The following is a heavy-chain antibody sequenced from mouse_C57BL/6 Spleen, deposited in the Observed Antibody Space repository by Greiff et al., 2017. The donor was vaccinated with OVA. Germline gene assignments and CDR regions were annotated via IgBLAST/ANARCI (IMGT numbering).Heavy chain of an antibody. J-gene: IGHJ4*01. Sequence: EVKLEESGGGLVQPGGSLKLSCAASGFTFSDYYMYWVRQTPEKRLEWVAYISNGGGSTYYPDTVKGRFTISRDNAKNTLYLQMSRLKSEDTAMYYCARQGYEGMDYWGQGTSVTVSS. CDR3: ARQGYEGMDY. D-gene: IGHD3-2*02. CDR1: GFTFSDYY. CDR2: ISNGGGST. V-gene: IGHV5-12*01.